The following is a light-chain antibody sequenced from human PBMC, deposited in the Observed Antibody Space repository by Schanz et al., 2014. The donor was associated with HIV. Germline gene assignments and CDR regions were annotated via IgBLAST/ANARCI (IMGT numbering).Light chain of an antibody. Sequence: SYELTQPPSVSVAPGKTARITCGGNNVGIKSVHWYQQKPGQAPMMVISYDTDRPSGIPERFSGSNSGHTATLTISRVEAGDEADYYCQVWDTYMNAVLGGGTKLTVL. CDR2: YDT. V-gene: IGLV3-21*04. J-gene: IGLJ2*01. CDR1: NVGIKS. CDR3: QVWDTYMNAV.